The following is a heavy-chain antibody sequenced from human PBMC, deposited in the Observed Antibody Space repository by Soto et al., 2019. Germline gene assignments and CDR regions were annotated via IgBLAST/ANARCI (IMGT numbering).Heavy chain of an antibody. CDR1: GGSFSGYY. CDR3: ARGHLRRFGDKPAFDI. J-gene: IGHJ3*02. CDR2: INHSGST. V-gene: IGHV4-34*01. Sequence: SETLSLTCAVYGGSFSGYYWSWIRQPPGKGLEWIGEINHSGSTNYNPSIKSRVTISVDTSKNQFSLKMSSVTAADTVLYYCARGHLRRFGDKPAFDIWGQGTMVTVSS. D-gene: IGHD3-10*01.